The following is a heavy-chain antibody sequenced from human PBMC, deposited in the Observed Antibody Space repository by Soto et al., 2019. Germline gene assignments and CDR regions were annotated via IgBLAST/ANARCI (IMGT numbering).Heavy chain of an antibody. D-gene: IGHD3-22*01. V-gene: IGHV2-70*04. CDR2: IDWDDDK. J-gene: IGHJ4*02. Sequence: SGPTLVNPTQTLTLTCTFSGFSLSTSAMRVSWIRQPPGKALEWLARIDWDDDKFYSTSLRTRLTISKDTSKNQVVLTMTNTDPVDTATYYCARHDSSGYYLDYWGQGTLVTVSS. CDR1: GFSLSTSAMR. CDR3: ARHDSSGYYLDY.